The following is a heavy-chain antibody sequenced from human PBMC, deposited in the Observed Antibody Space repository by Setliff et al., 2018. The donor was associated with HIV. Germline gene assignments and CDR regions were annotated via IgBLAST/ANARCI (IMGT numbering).Heavy chain of an antibody. D-gene: IGHD3-3*01. CDR3: ARVYYNLWSSYFWEHVQLDP. V-gene: IGHV4-4*02. J-gene: IGHJ5*02. CDR1: GGPLNSRNW. Sequence: PSETLSLTCAVSGGPLNSRNWWSWVRQPPGRGLEWIGYISNYGSPSYSPSLESRVTILLDTSKNQFSLRLNSATAADTAVYYCARVYYNLWSSYFWEHVQLDPWSQGTQVTVSS. CDR2: ISNYGSP.